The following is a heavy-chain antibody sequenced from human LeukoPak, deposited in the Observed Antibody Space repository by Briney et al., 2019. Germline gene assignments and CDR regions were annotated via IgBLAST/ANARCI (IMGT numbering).Heavy chain of an antibody. CDR1: GGSISSYY. D-gene: IGHD1-26*01. V-gene: IGHV4-4*07. CDR2: IYTSGST. Sequence: SETLSLTCTVSGGSISSYYWSWIRQPAGKGLEWIGRIYTSGSTNYNPSLKSRVTMSVDTSKNQFSLKLSSVTAADTAVYYCAIDRISGSYFGLDYWGQGTLVTVSS. J-gene: IGHJ4*02. CDR3: AIDRISGSYFGLDY.